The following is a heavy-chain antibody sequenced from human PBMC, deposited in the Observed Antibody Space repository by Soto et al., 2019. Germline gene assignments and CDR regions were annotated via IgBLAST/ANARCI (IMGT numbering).Heavy chain of an antibody. CDR3: ARSLASWVNVFDI. Sequence: QITLKESGPTLVKPTETLTLTCTFSGFSLTTTGVGVGWIRQPPGKALEWLAIIFWDDDKRYSLSLKSRLTITRDTSKNQVVFTMTQMDPVDTATYYCARSLASWVNVFDIWGQGTKVAVSS. J-gene: IGHJ3*02. D-gene: IGHD1-26*01. CDR2: IFWDDDK. CDR1: GFSLTTTGVG. V-gene: IGHV2-5*02.